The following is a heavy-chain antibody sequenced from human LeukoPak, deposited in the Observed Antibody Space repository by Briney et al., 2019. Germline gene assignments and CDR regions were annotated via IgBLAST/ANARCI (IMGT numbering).Heavy chain of an antibody. CDR3: AKLIVVVITTGNYFDY. J-gene: IGHJ4*02. D-gene: IGHD3-22*01. CDR1: GFTVRNSY. Sequence: PGGSLRLSCAASGFTVRNSYMGWVRQAPGKGLEWVSSISSSSSSIYYTDSVKGRFTISRDNSKNTLYLQMNSLRAEDTAVYYCAKLIVVVITTGNYFDYWGQGTLVTVSS. V-gene: IGHV3-21*03. CDR2: ISSSSSSI.